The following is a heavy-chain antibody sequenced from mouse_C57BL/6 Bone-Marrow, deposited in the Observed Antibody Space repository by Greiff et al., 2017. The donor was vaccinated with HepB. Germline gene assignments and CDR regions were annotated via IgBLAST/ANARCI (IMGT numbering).Heavy chain of an antibody. CDR2: ISYDGSN. J-gene: IGHJ1*03. D-gene: IGHD1-1*01. V-gene: IGHV3-6*01. Sequence: EVKLMESGPGLVKPSQSLSLTCSVTGYSITSGYYWNWIRQFPGNKLEWMGYISYDGSNNYNPSLKNRISITRDTSKNQFFLKLNSVTTEDTATYYCAKGITTVVGHWYFDVWGTGTTVTISS. CDR1: GYSITSGYY. CDR3: AKGITTVVGHWYFDV.